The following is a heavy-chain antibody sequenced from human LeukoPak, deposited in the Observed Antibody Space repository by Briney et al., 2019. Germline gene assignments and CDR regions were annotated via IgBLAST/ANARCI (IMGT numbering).Heavy chain of an antibody. D-gene: IGHD3-22*01. J-gene: IGHJ3*02. CDR3: ARDTYYYDDAFDI. CDR2: ISSSSSYI. V-gene: IGHV3-21*01. Sequence: AGGSLRLSCAASGFTFSSYSMNWVRQAPGKGLEWVSSISSSSSYIYYADSVKGRFTISRDNAKNSLYLQMNSLRAEDTAVYYCARDTYYYDDAFDIWGQGTMVTVPS. CDR1: GFTFSSYS.